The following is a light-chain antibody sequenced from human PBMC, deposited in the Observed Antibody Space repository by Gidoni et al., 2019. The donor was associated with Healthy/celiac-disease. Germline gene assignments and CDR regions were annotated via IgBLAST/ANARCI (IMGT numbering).Light chain of an antibody. Sequence: QSVQTQPPSAAGAPGQRVTISCTGSSPNIGAGYAVHWYKQLPGTAPNPLIYGNSNRPSGVPDRFSGSKSGTSASLAITGLQAEDEADYYCQSYDSSLSGSKVFGTGTKVTVL. CDR3: QSYDSSLSGSKV. CDR2: GNS. J-gene: IGLJ1*01. V-gene: IGLV1-40*01. CDR1: SPNIGAGYA.